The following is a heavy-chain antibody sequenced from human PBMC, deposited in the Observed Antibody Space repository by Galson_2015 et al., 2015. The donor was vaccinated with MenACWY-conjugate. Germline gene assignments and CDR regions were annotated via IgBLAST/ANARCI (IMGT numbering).Heavy chain of an antibody. Sequence: QSGAEVKKPDESLKISCKGSGYRFTSNWIGWVRQMPGKGLEWMGIIYPGDSDTRYSPSFQGLVTISADKSISTAYLQWSSLKASDTAMYYCASLPTAYDSSFDYWGQGTLVTVSS. CDR2: IYPGDSDT. CDR3: ASLPTAYDSSFDY. D-gene: IGHD3-22*01. J-gene: IGHJ4*02. CDR1: GYRFTSNW. V-gene: IGHV5-51*03.